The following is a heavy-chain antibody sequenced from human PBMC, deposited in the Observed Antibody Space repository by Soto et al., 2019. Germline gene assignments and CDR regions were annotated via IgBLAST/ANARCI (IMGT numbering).Heavy chain of an antibody. CDR1: GFPFSSYW. J-gene: IGHJ4*02. D-gene: IGHD4-4*01. Sequence: GFLRLSCAASGFPFSSYWMSWVRQAPGKGLEWVANIKQDGSEKYYVDSVKGRFTISRDNAKNSLYLQMNSLRAEDTAVYYCARDRVTTLDYWGQGTLVTVS. CDR2: IKQDGSEK. V-gene: IGHV3-7*01. CDR3: ARDRVTTLDY.